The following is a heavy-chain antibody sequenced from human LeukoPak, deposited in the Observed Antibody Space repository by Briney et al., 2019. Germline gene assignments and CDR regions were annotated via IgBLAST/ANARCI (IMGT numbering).Heavy chain of an antibody. D-gene: IGHD2/OR15-2a*01. V-gene: IGHV4-59*11. J-gene: IGHJ6*03. CDR2: IYYSGST. Sequence: SETLSLTCTVSGGSISSHYWSWIRQPPGKGLEWIGYIYYSGSTNYNPSLKSRVTISVDTSKNQFSLKLSSVAAADTAVYYCARLEYSGTYYYYYYMDVWGKGTTVIVSS. CDR1: GGSISSHY. CDR3: ARLEYSGTYYYYYYMDV.